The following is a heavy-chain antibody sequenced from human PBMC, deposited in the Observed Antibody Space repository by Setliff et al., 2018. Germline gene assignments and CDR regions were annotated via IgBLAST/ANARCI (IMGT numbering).Heavy chain of an antibody. CDR1: GGSMNFYY. CDR2: FSDSGII. J-gene: IGHJ4*02. V-gene: IGHV4-59*01. CDR3: VRWDRRSSWGFDY. Sequence: SETLSLTCTVSGGSMNFYYWTWIRQPPGKGLEWIGSFSDSGIIDYSPSLKSRVPISLDTSQSQFSLKLNSMTSADAAVYYCVRWDRRSSWGFDYWGQGTLVTVSS. D-gene: IGHD1-26*01.